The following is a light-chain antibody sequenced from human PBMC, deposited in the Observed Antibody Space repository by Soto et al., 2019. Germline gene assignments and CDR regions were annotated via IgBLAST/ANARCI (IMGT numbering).Light chain of an antibody. CDR3: QKYNSAHGA. CDR1: QGISNY. CDR2: AAS. Sequence: DSQMTQSPSSLSASVGDRVTITCRASQGISNYLAWYQQKPGKVPKLLIYAASTLQSGVPSRFSGSGSGTDFTLTISSLQPEDVATYYWQKYNSAHGAFGPGTKVDIK. V-gene: IGKV1-27*01. J-gene: IGKJ3*01.